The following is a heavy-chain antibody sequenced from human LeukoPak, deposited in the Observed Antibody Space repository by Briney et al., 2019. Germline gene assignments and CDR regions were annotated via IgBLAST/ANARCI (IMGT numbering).Heavy chain of an antibody. Sequence: PGGSLRLSCAASGFTFSSYAMSWVRQAPGKGLKWVSAISGSGGSTYYADSVKGRFTISRDNSKNTLYLQMNSLRAEDTAVYYCAKGLVSWTMKTALDYWGQGTLVTVSS. CDR3: AKGLVSWTMKTALDY. V-gene: IGHV3-23*01. CDR2: ISGSGGST. D-gene: IGHD3-3*01. CDR1: GFTFSSYA. J-gene: IGHJ4*02.